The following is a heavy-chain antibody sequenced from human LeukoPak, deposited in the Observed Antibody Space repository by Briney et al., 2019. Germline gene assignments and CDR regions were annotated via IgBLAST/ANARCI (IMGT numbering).Heavy chain of an antibody. D-gene: IGHD3-16*02. CDR3: ARGDYDYVWGSYRDDAFDY. V-gene: IGHV3-48*04. CDR2: ISSSSSTI. CDR1: GFTFSSYS. Sequence: GGSLRLSCAASGFTFSSYSMNWVRQAPGKGLEWVSYISSSSSTIYYADSVKGRFTFSRDNAKNSLYLQMNSLRAEDTAVYYCARGDYDYVWGSYRDDAFDYWGQGTLVTVSS. J-gene: IGHJ4*02.